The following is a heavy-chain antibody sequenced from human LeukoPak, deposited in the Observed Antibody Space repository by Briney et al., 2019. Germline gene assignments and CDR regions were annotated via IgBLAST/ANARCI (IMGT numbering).Heavy chain of an antibody. CDR1: GYTFTRYG. Sequence: GASVKVSCKASGYTFTRYGISWVRQAPGQGLEWMGWISAYNGNTNYAEKLQGRVTMTTDTSTSTAYMELRSLRSDDTAVYYCATSYDILTYSGHPFDYWGQGTLVTVSS. V-gene: IGHV1-18*01. J-gene: IGHJ4*02. CDR2: ISAYNGNT. D-gene: IGHD3-9*01. CDR3: ATSYDILTYSGHPFDY.